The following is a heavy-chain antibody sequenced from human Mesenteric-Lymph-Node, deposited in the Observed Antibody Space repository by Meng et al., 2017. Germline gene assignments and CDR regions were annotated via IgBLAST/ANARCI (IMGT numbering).Heavy chain of an antibody. CDR1: GGSLSSRNW. CDR2: IYHSGST. Sequence: QGQRQDPGPGLVKPSGTLSLTCSVSGGSLSSRNWWSWVRQPPGKGLEWIGEIYHSGSTNYNPSLKSRVTISVDESKNQFSLRLSSVTAADTAVYYCARVGAYCGGDCYHPRWGQGTLVTVSS. V-gene: IGHV4-4*02. CDR3: ARVGAYCGGDCYHPR. D-gene: IGHD2-21*02. J-gene: IGHJ4*02.